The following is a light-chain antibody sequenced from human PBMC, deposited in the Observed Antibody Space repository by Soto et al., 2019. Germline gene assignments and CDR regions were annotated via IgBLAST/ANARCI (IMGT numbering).Light chain of an antibody. CDR1: SSDIGGYNY. CDR3: ISYGASSTL. Sequence: QSALTQPASVSGSPGQSITIPCTGTSSDIGGYNYVSWYQQHPGKAPKLMIFDVSYRPSGISDRFSGSKSGNTASLTISGLQPEDEADYYCISYGASSTLFGGGTQVTVL. J-gene: IGLJ2*01. V-gene: IGLV2-14*03. CDR2: DVS.